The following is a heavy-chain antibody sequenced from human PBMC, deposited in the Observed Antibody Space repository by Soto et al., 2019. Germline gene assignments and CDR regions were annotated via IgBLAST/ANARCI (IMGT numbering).Heavy chain of an antibody. D-gene: IGHD6-19*01. V-gene: IGHV4-59*01. CDR3: ARVSSGWYKVSAFDI. J-gene: IGHJ3*02. Sequence: SETLSLTCTVSGGSISSYYWSWIRKPPGKGLEWIGYIYYSGSTNYNPSLKSRVTISVDTSKNQFSLKLSSVTAADTAVYYCARVSSGWYKVSAFDIWGQGTMVTVSS. CDR2: IYYSGST. CDR1: GGSISSYY.